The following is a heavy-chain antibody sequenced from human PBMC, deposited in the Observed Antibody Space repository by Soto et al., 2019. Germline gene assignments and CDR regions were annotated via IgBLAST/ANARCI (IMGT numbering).Heavy chain of an antibody. CDR3: AATGLVSGRSFFNYYFYAMDA. J-gene: IGHJ6*02. D-gene: IGHD1-26*01. V-gene: IGHV4-39*01. CDR1: GGYISRYSYF. CDR2: IYYSGST. Sequence: ETLRHRYTVSGGYISRYSYFWGCLRQAQGKGLEWIGSIYYSGSTYYNPSLKSRVTISVDTSKNQFSLKLSSVTAADTAVYYCAATGLVSGRSFFNYYFYAMDAWCRGSMGT.